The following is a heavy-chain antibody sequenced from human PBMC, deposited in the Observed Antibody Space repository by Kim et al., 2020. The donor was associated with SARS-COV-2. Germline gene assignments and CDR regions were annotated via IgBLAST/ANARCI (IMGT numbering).Heavy chain of an antibody. CDR1: GFTFSSYW. CDR3: ARAAPPMVRGVEYYFDY. J-gene: IGHJ4*02. V-gene: IGHV3-7*01. D-gene: IGHD3-10*01. Sequence: GGSLRLSCAASGFTFSSYWMSWVRQAPGKGLEWVANIKQDGSEKYYVDSVKGRFTISRDNAKNSLYLQMNSLRAEDTAVYYCARAAPPMVRGVEYYFDYWGQGTLVTVSS. CDR2: IKQDGSEK.